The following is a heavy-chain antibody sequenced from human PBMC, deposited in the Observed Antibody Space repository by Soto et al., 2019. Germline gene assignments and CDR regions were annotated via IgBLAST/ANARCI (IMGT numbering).Heavy chain of an antibody. CDR3: ARTTRAYSYGSVDY. J-gene: IGHJ4*02. V-gene: IGHV4-39*01. CDR2: IYYSGST. Sequence: SETLSLTCTVSGGSISSSSYYWGWIRQPPGKGLEWIGSIYYSGSTYYHPSLKSRVTISVDTSKNQFSLKLSSVTAADTAVYYCARTTRAYSYGSVDYWGQGTLVTVSS. CDR1: GGSISSSSYY. D-gene: IGHD5-18*01.